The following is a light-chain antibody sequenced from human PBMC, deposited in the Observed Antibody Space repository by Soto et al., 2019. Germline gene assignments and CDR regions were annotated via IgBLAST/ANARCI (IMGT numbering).Light chain of an antibody. CDR3: QQYNSYPT. CDR1: QSISSW. CDR2: DAS. J-gene: IGKJ4*01. Sequence: DIQITQSPSTLSASVGDRVTITCRASQSISSWLAWYQQKPGKAPKLLIYDASSLESGVPSRFSGSGSGTEFTLTISSLQPDDFATYYCQQYNSYPTFGGGTKVEIK. V-gene: IGKV1-5*01.